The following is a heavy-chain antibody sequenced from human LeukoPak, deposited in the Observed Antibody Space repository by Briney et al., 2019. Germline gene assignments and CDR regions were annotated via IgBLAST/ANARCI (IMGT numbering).Heavy chain of an antibody. D-gene: IGHD2-21*02. CDR1: GFTFRNHG. J-gene: IGHJ4*02. CDR2: IWYDGSNK. V-gene: IGHV3-30*02. Sequence: GGSLRPSCAASGFTFRNHGMYWVRQAPGKGLEWVAVIWYDGSNKYYGDSVKGRFTIPRDNSKNTLYLQMNSLRAEDTAVYYCAKDRRVLGLVTVLIDYWGQGTLVTVSS. CDR3: AKDRRVLGLVTVLIDY.